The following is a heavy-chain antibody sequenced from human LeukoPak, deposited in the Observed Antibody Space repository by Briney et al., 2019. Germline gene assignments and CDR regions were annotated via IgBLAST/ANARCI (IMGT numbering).Heavy chain of an antibody. D-gene: IGHD6-13*01. CDR2: IYYSGST. CDR3: AGYHGDAFDI. CDR1: GGSFSGYY. J-gene: IGHJ3*02. V-gene: IGHV4-34*01. Sequence: SETLSLTCAVYGGSFSGYYWSWIRQPPGKGLEWIGSIYYSGSTYYNPSLKSRVTISVDTSKNQFSLKLSSVTAADTAVYYCAGYHGDAFDIWGQGTMVTVSS.